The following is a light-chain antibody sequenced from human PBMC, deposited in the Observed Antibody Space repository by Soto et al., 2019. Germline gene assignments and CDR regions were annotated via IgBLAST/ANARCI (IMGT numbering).Light chain of an antibody. CDR2: DVT. J-gene: IGLJ2*01. Sequence: QSALTQPASVSGSPGQSVTISCTGTSSDIGLYNYVSWYQQHPAKAPKLMVYDVTHRPSGVSNRFSGSKSGNTASLTISGLLVEDEADYSCTSYTNSNTLIFGGGTKLTVL. CDR1: SSDIGLYNY. CDR3: TSYTNSNTLI. V-gene: IGLV2-14*01.